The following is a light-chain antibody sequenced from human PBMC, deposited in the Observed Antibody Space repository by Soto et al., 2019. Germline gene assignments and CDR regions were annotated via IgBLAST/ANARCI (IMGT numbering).Light chain of an antibody. Sequence: DIQMTQSPSTLSASVGDRVTITCRASQSITTWLAWYQQKPGKAPKLLIYKASNLEGGVPSRFSGSGSGTEFTLTISSLQPDDFATYYCQQHNSYWTFGQGTKVEI. J-gene: IGKJ1*01. CDR2: KAS. CDR1: QSITTW. CDR3: QQHNSYWT. V-gene: IGKV1-5*03.